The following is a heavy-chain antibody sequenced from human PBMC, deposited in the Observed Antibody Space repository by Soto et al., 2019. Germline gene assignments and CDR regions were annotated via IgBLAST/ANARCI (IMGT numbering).Heavy chain of an antibody. V-gene: IGHV5-51*01. CDR2: IYPGDSDT. Sequence: GESLKISCKGSGYSFTSYWIGWVRQMPGKGLEWMGIIYPGDSDTRYSPSFQGQVTISADKSISTAYLQWSSLKASDTAMYYCARRGEMATITHAYFDYWGQGTLVTVSS. CDR1: GYSFTSYW. J-gene: IGHJ4*02. D-gene: IGHD5-12*01. CDR3: ARRGEMATITHAYFDY.